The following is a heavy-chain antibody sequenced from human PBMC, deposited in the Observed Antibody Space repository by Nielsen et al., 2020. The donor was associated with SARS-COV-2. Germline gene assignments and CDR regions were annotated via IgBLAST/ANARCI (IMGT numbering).Heavy chain of an antibody. CDR1: GFTFSDYY. J-gene: IGHJ6*02. CDR3: ARDEEGVRGPTGYYGMDV. D-gene: IGHD3-10*01. Sequence: GESLKISCAASGFTFSDYYMSWIRQAPGKGLEWVSYISSSSSYTNYADSVKGRFTISRDNAKNSLYLQMNSLRAEDTAVYYCARDEEGVRGPTGYYGMDVWGQGTTVTVSS. V-gene: IGHV3-11*05. CDR2: ISSSSSYT.